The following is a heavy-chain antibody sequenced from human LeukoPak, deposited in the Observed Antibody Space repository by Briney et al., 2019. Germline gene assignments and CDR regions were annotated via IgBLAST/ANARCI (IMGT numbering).Heavy chain of an antibody. J-gene: IGHJ4*02. CDR1: GFTFTNYG. CDR3: ARAYYYDSSATPDY. Sequence: GRSLRLSCAASGFTFTNYGMHWVRQAPGKGLEWVAVIWYDGSIKYYADSVKGRFTISRDSSKNTLYLQMNSLRAEDTAVYYCARAYYYDSSATPDYWGQGTLVTVSS. D-gene: IGHD3-22*01. V-gene: IGHV3-33*01. CDR2: IWYDGSIK.